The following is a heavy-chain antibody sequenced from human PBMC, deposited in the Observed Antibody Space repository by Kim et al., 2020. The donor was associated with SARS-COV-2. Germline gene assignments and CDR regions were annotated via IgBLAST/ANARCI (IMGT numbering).Heavy chain of an antibody. J-gene: IGHJ5*02. Sequence: DGDHKFYVDSVKGRFIISRDNTKNSLYLQMNSLRAEDTAVYYCASPIIDPWGQGTLVTVSS. CDR3: ASPIIDP. CDR2: DGDHK. V-gene: IGHV3-7*01.